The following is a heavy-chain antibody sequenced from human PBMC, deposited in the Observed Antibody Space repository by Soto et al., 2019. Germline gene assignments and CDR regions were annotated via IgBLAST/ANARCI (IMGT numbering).Heavy chain of an antibody. CDR1: GFTFSSYG. Sequence: QVQLVESGGGVVQPGRSLRLSCAASGFTFSSYGMHWVRQAPGKGLEWVAVIWYDGSNKYYADSVKGRFTISRDNSKNTLYLQMISLRAEDTAVYYCARERGVGNYYFDYWGQGTLVTVSS. CDR2: IWYDGSNK. V-gene: IGHV3-33*01. D-gene: IGHD1-7*01. J-gene: IGHJ4*02. CDR3: ARERGVGNYYFDY.